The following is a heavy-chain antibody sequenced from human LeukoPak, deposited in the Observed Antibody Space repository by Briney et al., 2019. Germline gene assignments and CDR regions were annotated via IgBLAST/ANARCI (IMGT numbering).Heavy chain of an antibody. CDR1: CGSFSGYY. Sequence: PSETLSLTCAVYCGSFSGYYWSWIRQPPGKGLEWIGEINHSGSTNYNPSLKSRVTISVDTSKNQFSLKLSSVTAADAAVYYCARGDRDSPTYYYYYYYMDVWGKGTTVTVSS. CDR3: ARGDRDSPTYYYYYYYMDV. D-gene: IGHD2-15*01. V-gene: IGHV4-34*01. J-gene: IGHJ6*03. CDR2: INHSGST.